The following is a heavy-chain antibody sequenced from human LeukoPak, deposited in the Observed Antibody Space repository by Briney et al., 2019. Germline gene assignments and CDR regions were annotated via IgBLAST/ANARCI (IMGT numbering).Heavy chain of an antibody. CDR2: ISGSGGTA. CDR1: GFTFSHYA. Sequence: HPGGSLRLSCVASGFTFSHYAMSWVRQAPGRGLEWVSAISGSGGTAYYADSVKGRFTISRDNSKNTLHLQMNNLRAEDTAVYYCAKDKGVMITHWFDPWGQGTLVTVSS. J-gene: IGHJ5*02. D-gene: IGHD3-10*01. V-gene: IGHV3-23*01. CDR3: AKDKGVMITHWFDP.